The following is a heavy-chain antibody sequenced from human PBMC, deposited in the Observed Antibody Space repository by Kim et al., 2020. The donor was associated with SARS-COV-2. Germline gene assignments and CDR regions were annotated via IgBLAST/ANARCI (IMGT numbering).Heavy chain of an antibody. D-gene: IGHD6-19*01. Sequence: NPSLEGRVTMSADTSKNQFSLKLGSVTAADTDVYYCARGRGWQNYFDYWGQGTLVTVSS. V-gene: IGHV4-4*07. J-gene: IGHJ4*02. CDR3: ARGRGWQNYFDY.